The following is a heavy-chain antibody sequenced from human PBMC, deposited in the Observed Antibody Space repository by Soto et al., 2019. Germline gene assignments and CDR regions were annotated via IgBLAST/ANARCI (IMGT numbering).Heavy chain of an antibody. CDR2: INAGSGNT. Sequence: QVQLVQSGAEVRKPGASVMISCRASGYTFTTYAMHWVRQAPGQRLEWMGWINAGSGNTRYSQKFQGRVTITRVASASTAYMELSRLRSEDTAVYYCARDYYDSSGYYSLGYGMDVWGQGTTVTVSS. V-gene: IGHV1-3*01. J-gene: IGHJ6*02. D-gene: IGHD3-22*01. CDR3: ARDYYDSSGYYSLGYGMDV. CDR1: GYTFTTYA.